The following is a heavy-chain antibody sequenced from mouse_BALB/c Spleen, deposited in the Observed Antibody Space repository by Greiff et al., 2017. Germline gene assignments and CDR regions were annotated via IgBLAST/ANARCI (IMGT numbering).Heavy chain of an antibody. CDR1: GFSLSRYS. D-gene: IGHD1-2*01. Sequence: VKLMESGPGLVAPSQSLSITCTVSGFSLSRYSVHWVRQPPGKGLEWLGMIWGGGSTDYNSALKSRLSISKDNSKSQVFLKMNSLQTDDTAMYYCASITTATDYAMDYWGQGTSVTVSS. V-gene: IGHV2-6-4*01. CDR2: IWGGGST. CDR3: ASITTATDYAMDY. J-gene: IGHJ4*01.